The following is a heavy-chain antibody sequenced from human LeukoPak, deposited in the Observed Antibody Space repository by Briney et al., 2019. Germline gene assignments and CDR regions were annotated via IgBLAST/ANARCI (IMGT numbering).Heavy chain of an antibody. CDR3: ARYGSGSTWFDP. CDR1: GGSISSDNYQ. CDR2: INYSGST. J-gene: IGHJ5*02. V-gene: IGHV4-30-4*01. Sequence: ASETLSLTCTVSGGSISSDNYQWSWIRQPPGKGLEWIGYINYSGSTYYNPSLKSRVTISVDTSKNHFSPKLSSVTAADTAVYYCARYGSGSTWFDPWGQGTLVTVSS. D-gene: IGHD3-10*01.